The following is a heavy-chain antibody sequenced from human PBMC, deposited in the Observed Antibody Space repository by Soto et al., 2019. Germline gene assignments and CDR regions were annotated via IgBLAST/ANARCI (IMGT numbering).Heavy chain of an antibody. CDR3: ASPRAYSSGWRFDY. CDR1: GFTFSSYS. V-gene: IGHV3-48*01. CDR2: ISSSSSTI. D-gene: IGHD6-19*01. J-gene: IGHJ4*02. Sequence: GGSLRVSCAASGFTFSSYSMNWVRQAPGKGLEWVSYISSSSSTIYYADSVKGRFTISRDNAKNSLYLQMNSLRAEDTAVYYCASPRAYSSGWRFDYWGQGTLVTVSS.